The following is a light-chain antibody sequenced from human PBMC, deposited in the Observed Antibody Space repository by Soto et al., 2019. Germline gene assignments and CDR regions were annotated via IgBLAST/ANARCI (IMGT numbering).Light chain of an antibody. CDR1: QSVSSY. CDR2: DAS. CDR3: QQYLTSPNT. V-gene: IGKV3-11*01. J-gene: IGKJ1*01. Sequence: EIMLKQSPSTLSLSPGERATLSCRASQSVSSYLAWYQQKPGQAPRLLIYDASNRATGIPARFSGSGSGTDFTLTISSLEPEDFAVYYCQQYLTSPNTFGQGTKVDIK.